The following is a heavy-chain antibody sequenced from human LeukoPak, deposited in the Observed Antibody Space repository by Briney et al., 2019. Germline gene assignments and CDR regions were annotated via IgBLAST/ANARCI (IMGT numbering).Heavy chain of an antibody. Sequence: ASVKVSCKASGYTFTGYYMHWVRQAPGQGLEWRGWINPNSGGTNYAQKFQGRVTMTRDTSISTAYMELSRLRSDDTAVYYCAREDMGTAMVEDWGQGTLVTVSS. V-gene: IGHV1-2*02. CDR2: INPNSGGT. CDR3: AREDMGTAMVED. D-gene: IGHD5-18*01. CDR1: GYTFTGYY. J-gene: IGHJ4*02.